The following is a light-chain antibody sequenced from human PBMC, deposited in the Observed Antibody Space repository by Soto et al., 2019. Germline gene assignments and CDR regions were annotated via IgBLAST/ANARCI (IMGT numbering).Light chain of an antibody. CDR1: QSVSSSY. CDR3: HQYDSSPLT. CDR2: GAS. Sequence: EIVLTQSPGTRSLSPGERATLSCMASQSVSSSYLAWYQQKPGQAPRLLIYGASSRATGIPDRFSGSGSGTDFTLTFSRLEPEDFAVYYCHQYDSSPLTFGGGTKVDIK. J-gene: IGKJ4*01. V-gene: IGKV3-20*01.